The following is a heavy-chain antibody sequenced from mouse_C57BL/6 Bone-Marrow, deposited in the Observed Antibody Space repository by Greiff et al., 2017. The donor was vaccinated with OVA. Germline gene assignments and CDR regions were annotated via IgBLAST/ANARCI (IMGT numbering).Heavy chain of an antibody. CDR2: ISNGGGST. J-gene: IGHJ2*01. CDR1: GFTLSDYY. Sequence: DVHLVESGGGLVQPGGSLKLSCAASGFTLSDYYMYWVRQTPEKRLEWVAYISNGGGSTYYPDTVKGRFTISRDNAKNTLYLQMSRLKSEDTAMYYCARGGSSGYPYFDYWGQGTTLTVSS. D-gene: IGHD3-2*02. CDR3: ARGGSSGYPYFDY. V-gene: IGHV5-12*01.